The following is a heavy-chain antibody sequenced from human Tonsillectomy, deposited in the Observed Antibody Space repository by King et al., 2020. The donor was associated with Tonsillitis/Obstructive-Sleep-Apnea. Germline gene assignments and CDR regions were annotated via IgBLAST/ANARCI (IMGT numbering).Heavy chain of an antibody. Sequence: PLQESGPGLVKPSETLSLTCTVSGGSISSYYWTWLRQPPGKGLEWIGYIYYSGSTNYNPSLKSRVTISVDTSKNQFSLKLNSVTAADTAVYYCARGGSSPLWFFDSWGQGTLVTVSS. CDR2: IYYSGST. CDR1: GGSISSYY. V-gene: IGHV4-59*01. CDR3: ARGGSSPLWFFDS. D-gene: IGHD6-6*01. J-gene: IGHJ4*02.